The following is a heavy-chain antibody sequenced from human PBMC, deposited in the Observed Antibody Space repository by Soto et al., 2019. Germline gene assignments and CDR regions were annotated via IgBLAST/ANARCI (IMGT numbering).Heavy chain of an antibody. V-gene: IGHV3-15*07. CDR1: GFTFSNAW. Sequence: GGSLRLSCAASGFTFSNAWMNWVRQAPGKGLEWVGRIKSKTDGGTTDYAAPVKGRFTISRDDSKNTLYLQMNSLKTEDTAVYYCTTADYDSSGYYYPWGQGTLVTVSS. D-gene: IGHD3-22*01. J-gene: IGHJ5*02. CDR3: TTADYDSSGYYYP. CDR2: IKSKTDGGTT.